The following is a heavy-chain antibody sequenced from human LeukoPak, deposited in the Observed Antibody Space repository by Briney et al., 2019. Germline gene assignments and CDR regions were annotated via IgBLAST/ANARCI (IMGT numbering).Heavy chain of an antibody. Sequence: SETLSLTCAVYGESFSAYFWTWIRQPPGKGLEWIGEISSGGSTNYSPSLKSRVTISLDTSKNQVSLTLSSVTAADTAMYYCGVSTTRATTRTIDYWGQGTLVTVSS. V-gene: IGHV4-34*01. CDR1: GESFSAYF. J-gene: IGHJ4*02. D-gene: IGHD4-17*01. CDR2: ISSGGST. CDR3: GVSTTRATTRTIDY.